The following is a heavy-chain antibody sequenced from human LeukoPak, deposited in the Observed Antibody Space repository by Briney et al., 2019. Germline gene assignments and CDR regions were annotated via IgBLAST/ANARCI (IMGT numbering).Heavy chain of an antibody. CDR3: ARDRAPYDYVWGSYRSDAFDI. J-gene: IGHJ3*02. D-gene: IGHD3-16*02. V-gene: IGHV1-18*01. CDR1: GYTFTIYG. CDR2: ISAYNGNT. Sequence: ASVKVSCKASGYTFTIYGISWVRQAPGQGLEWMAWISAYNGNTNYAQKLQGRVTMTTDTSTSTAYMELRSLRSDDTAVYYCARDRAPYDYVWGSYRSDAFDIWGQGTMVTVSS.